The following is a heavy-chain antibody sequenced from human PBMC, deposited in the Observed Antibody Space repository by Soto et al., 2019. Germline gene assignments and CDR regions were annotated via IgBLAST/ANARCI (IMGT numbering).Heavy chain of an antibody. Sequence: PSETLSLTCTVSGGSISSGDYYWSWIRQPPGKGLEWIGYIYYSGSTYYNPSLKSRVTISVDTSKNQFSLKLSSVTAADTAVYYCARGLMWGVVTPEDAFDIWGQGTMVTVSS. V-gene: IGHV4-30-4*01. D-gene: IGHD2-21*02. CDR1: GGSISSGDYY. J-gene: IGHJ3*02. CDR2: IYYSGST. CDR3: ARGLMWGVVTPEDAFDI.